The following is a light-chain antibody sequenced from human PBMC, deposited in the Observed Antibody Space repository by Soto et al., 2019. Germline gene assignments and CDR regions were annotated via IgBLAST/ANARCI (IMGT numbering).Light chain of an antibody. CDR3: QQYTRAPLT. V-gene: IGKV3-20*01. CDR1: QSVTDNY. J-gene: IGKJ1*01. CDR2: GAS. Sequence: EIVLTQSLATLSLSPGERATLSCRASQSVTDNYLAWYQQKPGQAPRLVISGASSRTSGIPDRFSAGGSGTDFTLTISRLEPEDFAVYYCQQYTRAPLTFGQGTKVEIK.